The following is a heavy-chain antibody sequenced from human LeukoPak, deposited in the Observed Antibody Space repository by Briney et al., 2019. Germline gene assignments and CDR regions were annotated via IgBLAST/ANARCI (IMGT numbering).Heavy chain of an antibody. V-gene: IGHV3-48*04. CDR3: AKGTVGAKY. Sequence: GGSLRLSCAASGFTLTSDSMNWVRQAPGKGLEWISYISSGATTTYYADSVKDRFTISRDNAKNSLYLQMNSLRVDDTAVYYCAKGTVGAKYWGQGTLVIVSS. CDR2: ISSGATTT. J-gene: IGHJ4*02. CDR1: GFTLTSDS. D-gene: IGHD1-26*01.